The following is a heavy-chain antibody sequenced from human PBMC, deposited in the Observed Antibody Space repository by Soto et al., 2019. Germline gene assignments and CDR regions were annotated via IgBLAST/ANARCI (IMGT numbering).Heavy chain of an antibody. Sequence: SETLSLTCAVYGGSFSGYYWSWIRQPPGKGLEWIGYVYHTGRTSYNPSLKSRVSISMDTSKNQFSLNLDSVTAADTAVYFCARDFAYFDSWGQGTLVTVSS. CDR3: ARDFAYFDS. V-gene: IGHV4-34*11. J-gene: IGHJ4*02. CDR1: GGSFSGYY. CDR2: VYHTGRT. D-gene: IGHD3-3*01.